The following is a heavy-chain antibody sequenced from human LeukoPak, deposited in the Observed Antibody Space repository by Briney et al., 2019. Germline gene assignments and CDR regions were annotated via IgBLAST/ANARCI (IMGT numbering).Heavy chain of an antibody. D-gene: IGHD6-6*01. V-gene: IGHV3-48*03. CDR3: ARGLSGYASSLGY. CDR2: ISSSGSTI. J-gene: IGHJ4*02. CDR1: GFTFSSYE. Sequence: GGSLRLPCAASGFTFSSYEMNWVRQAPGKGLEWVSYISSSGSTIYYADSVKGRFTISRDNAKNSLYLQMNSLRAEDTAVYYCARGLSGYASSLGYWGQGTLVTVSA.